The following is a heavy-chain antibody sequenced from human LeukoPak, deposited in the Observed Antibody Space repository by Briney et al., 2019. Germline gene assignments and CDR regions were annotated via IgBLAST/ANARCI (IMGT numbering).Heavy chain of an antibody. J-gene: IGHJ6*02. Sequence: ASVKVSCKVSGYTLTQLSMHWVRQAPGKGREWMGGFDPEDGETIYAQKFQGRVTMTEDTSTDTDYMELSSLRSEDTAVYYCATVVRGAAAGHYGMDVWGQGTTVTVSS. CDR2: FDPEDGET. CDR3: ATVVRGAAAGHYGMDV. D-gene: IGHD6-13*01. CDR1: GYTLTQLS. V-gene: IGHV1-24*01.